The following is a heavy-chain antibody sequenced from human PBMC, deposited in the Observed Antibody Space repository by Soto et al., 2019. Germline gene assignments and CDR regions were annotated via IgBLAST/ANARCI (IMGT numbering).Heavy chain of an antibody. J-gene: IGHJ6*02. CDR1: GYTFTGYY. CDR2: INPNSGGT. CDR3: ARDRSGITGTTDYGMDV. V-gene: IGHV1-2*04. Sequence: ASVKVSCKASGYTFTGYYMHWVRQAPGQGLEWMGWINPNSGGTNYAQKFRGWVTMTRDTSISTAYMELSRLRSDDTAVYYCARDRSGITGTTDYGMDVWGQGTTVTVSS. D-gene: IGHD1-7*01.